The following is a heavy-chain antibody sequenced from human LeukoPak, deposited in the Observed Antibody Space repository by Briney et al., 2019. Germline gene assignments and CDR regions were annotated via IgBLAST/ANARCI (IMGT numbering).Heavy chain of an antibody. J-gene: IGHJ6*02. CDR3: VRACSSTSCYLWGYYYYGMDV. D-gene: IGHD2-2*01. CDR2: INTNTGSP. V-gene: IGHV7-4-1*02. CDR1: GYTFSTYP. Sequence: ASVTVSCKASGYTFSTYPMNWVRQAPGQGLEWMGWINTNTGSPTYAQGLTGRFVFSLDTSVSTAFLQINSLKAEDTALYYCVRACSSTSCYLWGYYYYGMDVWGQGTTVTVSS.